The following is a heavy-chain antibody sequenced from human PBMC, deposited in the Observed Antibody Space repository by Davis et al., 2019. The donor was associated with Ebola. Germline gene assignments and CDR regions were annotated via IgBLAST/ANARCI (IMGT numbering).Heavy chain of an antibody. V-gene: IGHV3-74*01. Sequence: GESLKISCAASGFTFSGSAMHWVRQAPGKGLVWVSRINSDGSSTSYADSVKGRFTISRDNAKNSLYLQMNSLRAEDTAVYYCARDLTMVRGVITSTWFDPWGQGTLVTVSS. CDR2: INSDGSST. CDR3: ARDLTMVRGVITSTWFDP. D-gene: IGHD3-10*01. CDR1: GFTFSGSA. J-gene: IGHJ5*02.